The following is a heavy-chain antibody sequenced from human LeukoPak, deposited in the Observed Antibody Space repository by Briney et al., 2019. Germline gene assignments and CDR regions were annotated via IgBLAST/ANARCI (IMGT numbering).Heavy chain of an antibody. CDR1: GGTFSSYA. Sequence: ASVKVSCKASGGTFSSYAISWVRQAPGQGLEWMGWIDPNSGGPNYAQKFQGRVTLARDTSIGTAYMELSNLRSDDTAVYYCARERDISAFDLWGQGTMVTVSS. V-gene: IGHV1-2*02. CDR2: IDPNSGGP. J-gene: IGHJ3*01. CDR3: ARERDISAFDL.